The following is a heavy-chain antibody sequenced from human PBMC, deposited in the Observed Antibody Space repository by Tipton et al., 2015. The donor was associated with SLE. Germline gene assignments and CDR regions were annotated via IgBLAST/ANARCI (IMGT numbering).Heavy chain of an antibody. J-gene: IGHJ4*02. CDR1: GGSISSYY. Sequence: TLSLTCTVSGGSISSYYWGWFRQPPGKGLEWIGSIYYSGSTYYNPSLKSRVTISVDTSKNQFSLKLSSVTAADTAVYYCASSKTGTTNAFDYWGQGTLVTVSS. CDR2: IYYSGST. CDR3: ASSKTGTTNAFDY. V-gene: IGHV4-39*01. D-gene: IGHD1-7*01.